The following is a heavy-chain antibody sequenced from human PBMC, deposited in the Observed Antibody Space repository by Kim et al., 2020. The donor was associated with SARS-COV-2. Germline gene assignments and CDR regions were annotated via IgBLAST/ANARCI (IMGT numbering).Heavy chain of an antibody. Sequence: GGSLRLSCAASGFTVSSNYMSWVRQAPGKGLEWVSVIYSGGSTYYADSVKGRFTISRDNSKNTLYLQMNSLRAEDTAVYYCARDLRYPPGMDVWGQGTTVTVSS. CDR3: ARDLRYPPGMDV. CDR1: GFTVSSNY. D-gene: IGHD3-9*01. V-gene: IGHV3-66*02. CDR2: IYSGGST. J-gene: IGHJ6*02.